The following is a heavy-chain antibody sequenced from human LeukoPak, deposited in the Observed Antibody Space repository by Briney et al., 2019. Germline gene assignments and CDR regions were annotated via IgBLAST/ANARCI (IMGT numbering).Heavy chain of an antibody. CDR3: ARDRLVVPPDYFDF. D-gene: IGHD2-15*01. CDR1: GFTFSSYW. Sequence: GGSLRLSCAASGFTFSSYWMSWVRQAPGKGLEGVANIKQDGSEKYYVDSVKGRFTISRDNAKNSLYLQMNSLRAEDTAVYYCARDRLVVPPDYFDFWGQGTLVTVSS. J-gene: IGHJ4*02. CDR2: IKQDGSEK. V-gene: IGHV3-7*01.